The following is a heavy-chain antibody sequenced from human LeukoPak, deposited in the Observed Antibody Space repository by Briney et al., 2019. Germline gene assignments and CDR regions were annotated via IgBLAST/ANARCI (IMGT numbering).Heavy chain of an antibody. CDR2: INTNTGNP. J-gene: IGHJ4*02. D-gene: IGHD3-22*01. CDR1: GYTFGSYV. CDR3: ARVGLDSSVYFDY. Sequence: VASVKVSCKASGYTFGSYVMNWVRQGPGQGLEWMGWINTNTGNPTYAQGFAGRFVFSLETSVSTAYLQNSSLKAEDSAVYYCARVGLDSSVYFDYRGQGTLVTVSS. V-gene: IGHV7-4-1*02.